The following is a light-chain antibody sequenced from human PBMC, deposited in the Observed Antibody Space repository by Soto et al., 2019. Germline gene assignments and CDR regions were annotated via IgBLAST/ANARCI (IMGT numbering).Light chain of an antibody. CDR3: QQYARSPWT. Sequence: IVLTQSPGTLSLSPGQRATLSCRASESLTRGSLAWYQQKPGQTPGLLIHGASSRATGIPDRFSGSGSGTDFTLTISRLVPEDFAVYWCQQYARSPWTFGQGTKVEIK. CDR2: GAS. J-gene: IGKJ1*01. CDR1: ESLTRGS. V-gene: IGKV3-20*01.